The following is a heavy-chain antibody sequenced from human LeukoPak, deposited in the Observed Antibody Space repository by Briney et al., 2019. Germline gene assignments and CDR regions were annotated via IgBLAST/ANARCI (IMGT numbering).Heavy chain of an antibody. V-gene: IGHV3-74*01. D-gene: IGHD2-2*01. Sequence: PGGSLRLSCAASGFTFSSYWMHWVRQAPGKGLVWVSRIKSDGSSISYADSVKGRFTISRDNAKNTLYLQMNSLRAEDTAVYYCARGYCSSTSCYMDVWGKGTTVTVSS. CDR3: ARGYCSSTSCYMDV. CDR2: IKSDGSSI. CDR1: GFTFSSYW. J-gene: IGHJ6*03.